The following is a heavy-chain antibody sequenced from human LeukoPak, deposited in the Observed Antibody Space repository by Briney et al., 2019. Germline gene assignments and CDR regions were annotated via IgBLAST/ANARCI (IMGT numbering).Heavy chain of an antibody. CDR2: IYYTGTT. V-gene: IGHV4-39*07. J-gene: IGHJ4*02. CDR3: ARGLRVTTNYFDY. Sequence: SETLSLTCTVSGGSISSSYWGWIRQPPGKGLEWIATIYYTGTTYYNPSLKSRVTISIDTSKNQFSLRLSSVTAADTAVYYCARGLRVTTNYFDYWGQGTLLTVSS. D-gene: IGHD4-17*01. CDR1: GGSISSSY.